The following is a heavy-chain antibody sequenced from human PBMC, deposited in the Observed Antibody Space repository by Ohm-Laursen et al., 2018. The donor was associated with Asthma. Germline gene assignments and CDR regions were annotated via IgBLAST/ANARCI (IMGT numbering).Heavy chain of an antibody. CDR3: AKDQTFYGSGSGNHDAFDI. J-gene: IGHJ3*02. CDR2: ISGSGGST. D-gene: IGHD3-10*01. V-gene: IGHV3-23*01. CDR1: GFTFSSYA. Sequence: SLRLSCAASGFTFSSYAMSWVRQAPGKGLEWVSAISGSGGSTYYADSVKGRFTISRDNSKNTLYLQMNSLRAEDTAVYYCAKDQTFYGSGSGNHDAFDIWGQGTMVTVSS.